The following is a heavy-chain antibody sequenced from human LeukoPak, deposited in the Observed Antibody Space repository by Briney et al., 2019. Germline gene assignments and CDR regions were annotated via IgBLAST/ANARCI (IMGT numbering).Heavy chain of an antibody. V-gene: IGHV3-30*18. Sequence: GGSLRLSCAASGFTFSSYGMHWVRQAPGKGLEWVAVISYDGSNKYYADSVKGRFTISRDNSKNTLYLQMNSLRAEDTAVYYCAKGHDSSGYLPYYYYGMDVWGQGTTVTVSS. CDR1: GFTFSSYG. D-gene: IGHD3-22*01. CDR3: AKGHDSSGYLPYYYYGMDV. J-gene: IGHJ6*02. CDR2: ISYDGSNK.